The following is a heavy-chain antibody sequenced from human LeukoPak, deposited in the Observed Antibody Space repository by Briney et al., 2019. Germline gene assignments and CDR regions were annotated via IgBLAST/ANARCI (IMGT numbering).Heavy chain of an antibody. CDR2: INPNSGGT. J-gene: IGHJ5*02. Sequence: ASVKVSCKASGYTFTGYYMHWVRQAPGQGLEWMGWINPNSGGTNYAQKFQGRVTMTRDTSITTAYMELSRLRSDDPAVYYCARATVLRFLEWLTASGQGALVTVSS. V-gene: IGHV1-2*02. D-gene: IGHD3-3*01. CDR3: ARATVLRFLEWLTA. CDR1: GYTFTGYY.